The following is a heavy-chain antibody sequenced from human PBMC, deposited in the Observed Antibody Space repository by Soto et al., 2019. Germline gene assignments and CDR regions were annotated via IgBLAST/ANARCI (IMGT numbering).Heavy chain of an antibody. CDR2: TRNKANSYTT. D-gene: IGHD5-18*01. V-gene: IGHV3-72*01. Sequence: PGGSLRLSCAASGFTFSDHYMDWVRQAPGKGLEWVGRTRNKANSYTTEYAASVKGRFTISRDDSKNSLYLQMNSLKTEDTAVYYCASQRSWIPRRGDYYGMDVWGQGTTVTVSS. CDR1: GFTFSDHY. J-gene: IGHJ6*02. CDR3: ASQRSWIPRRGDYYGMDV.